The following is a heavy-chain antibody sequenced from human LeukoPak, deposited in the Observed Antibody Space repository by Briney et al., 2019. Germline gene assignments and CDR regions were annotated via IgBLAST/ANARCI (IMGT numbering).Heavy chain of an antibody. Sequence: GGSLRLSCAGHGFIISSYEINWVRQAPGKGLEWISYIGINEDNIYYADSVKGRFTISRDNAKSSVFLQMNSLRVEDTAVYYCARETAHCGGDCYDYWGQGTLVTVSS. J-gene: IGHJ4*02. CDR3: ARETAHCGGDCYDY. V-gene: IGHV3-48*03. CDR2: IGINEDNI. D-gene: IGHD2-21*01. CDR1: GFIISSYE.